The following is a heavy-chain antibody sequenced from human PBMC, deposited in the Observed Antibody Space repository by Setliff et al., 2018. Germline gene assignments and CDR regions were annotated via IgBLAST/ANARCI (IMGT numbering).Heavy chain of an antibody. Sequence: PGGSLRLSCVVSGPMFSRYWIHWVRQSPGKGLVWVTRINGDGSSASYADSVKGRFTISRDNSKNTLYLQMNSLRPEDTAVYYCARTCSGSGCYAGLESWGQGALVTVSS. CDR1: GPMFSRYW. CDR3: ARTCSGSGCYAGLES. V-gene: IGHV3-74*01. D-gene: IGHD2-15*01. J-gene: IGHJ4*02. CDR2: INGDGSSA.